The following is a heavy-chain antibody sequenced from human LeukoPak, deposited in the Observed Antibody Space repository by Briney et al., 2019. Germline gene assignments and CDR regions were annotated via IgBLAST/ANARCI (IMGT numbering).Heavy chain of an antibody. Sequence: SETLSLTCTVSGGSISSGSYYWSWIRQPAGKGLEWIGRIHTSGSTNYNPSLKSRVTISVDTSKNQFSLKLSSVTAAVTAVYYCASRSIAAAGWYYFDYWGQGTLVTVSS. CDR1: GGSISSGSYY. CDR3: ASRSIAAAGWYYFDY. J-gene: IGHJ4*02. V-gene: IGHV4-61*02. CDR2: IHTSGST. D-gene: IGHD6-13*01.